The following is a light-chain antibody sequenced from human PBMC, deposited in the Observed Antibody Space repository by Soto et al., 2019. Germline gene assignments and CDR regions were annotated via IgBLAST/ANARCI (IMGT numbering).Light chain of an antibody. V-gene: IGLV2-23*02. CDR1: SSDVGRYDL. CDR2: EVT. CDR3: CSRTDSSTWV. J-gene: IGLJ1*01. Sequence: QSALTQSASVSGSPGQSITFFCTGTSSDVGRYDLVSWYQQPPSKAPKLLIYEVTKRPSGVSDRFSGSKSGNTASLTISGLQAEDEADYYCCSRTDSSTWVFGTGTKLTVL.